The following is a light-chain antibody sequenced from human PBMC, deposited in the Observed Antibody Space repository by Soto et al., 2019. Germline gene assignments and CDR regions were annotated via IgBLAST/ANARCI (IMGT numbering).Light chain of an antibody. CDR2: KVF. J-gene: IGKJ1*01. CDR3: MQGTHRLQT. V-gene: IGKV2-30*01. CDR1: QSLLYSDGNTY. Sequence: DVVMTQSPLSLPVTLGQPASISCKSSQSLLYSDGNTYLNWFQQRPGQSPRRLIYKVFNRDSGVPDRFSGSGSGTDFTLKIIMVEAEDVGGYYCMQGTHRLQTFGQGTKLDIK.